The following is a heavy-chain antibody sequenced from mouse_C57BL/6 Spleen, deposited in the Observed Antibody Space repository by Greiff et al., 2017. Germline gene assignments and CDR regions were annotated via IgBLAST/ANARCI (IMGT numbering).Heavy chain of an antibody. CDR1: GYKFTDYE. V-gene: IGHV1-15*01. J-gene: IGHJ3*01. CDR3: TTYGYDFAWFAY. D-gene: IGHD2-2*01. Sequence: QVQLQQSGAELVRPGASVTLSCKASGYKFTDYEMHWVKQTPVHGLEWIGAIDPETGGTAYNQKFKGKAILTADKSSSTAYMELRSLTSEDSAVYYCTTYGYDFAWFAYWGQGTLVTVSA. CDR2: IDPETGGT.